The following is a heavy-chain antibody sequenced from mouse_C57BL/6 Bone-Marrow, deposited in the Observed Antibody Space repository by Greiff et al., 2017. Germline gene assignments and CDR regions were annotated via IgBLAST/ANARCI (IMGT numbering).Heavy chain of an antibody. D-gene: IGHD2-14*01. J-gene: IGHJ3*01. CDR3: AREMRYCGSWFAY. V-gene: IGHV5-6*01. CDR1: GFTFSSYG. CDR2: ISSGGSYT. Sequence: EVKLVESGGDLVKPGGSLKLSCAASGFTFSSYGMSWVRQTPDKRLEWVATISSGGSYTYYPDSVKGRFTISRDNAKNTLYLRMSSLKSEDTAMYTCAREMRYCGSWFAYWGQGTLVTVSA.